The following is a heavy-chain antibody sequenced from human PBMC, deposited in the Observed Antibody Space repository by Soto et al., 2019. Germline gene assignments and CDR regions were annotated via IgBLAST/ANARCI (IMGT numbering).Heavy chain of an antibody. V-gene: IGHV5-51*01. Sequence: LGESLKISCKGSGYIFTSYWIGWVRQMPGKGLEWMGIIYPGDSTTRYSPSFQGQVTISADKSINTAYLQWSSLKASDTAIYYCVRPGIAVAGPDYWGQGTLVTVSS. J-gene: IGHJ4*02. CDR1: GYIFTSYW. CDR2: IYPGDSTT. CDR3: VRPGIAVAGPDY. D-gene: IGHD6-19*01.